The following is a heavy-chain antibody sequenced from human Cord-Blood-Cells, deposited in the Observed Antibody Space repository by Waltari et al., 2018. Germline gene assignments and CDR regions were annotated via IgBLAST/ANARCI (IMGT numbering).Heavy chain of an antibody. CDR2: MNPNSGNT. J-gene: IGHJ4*02. CDR1: GYTFTSYD. Sequence: QVQLVQSGAEVKKPGASVKASCKASGYTFTSYDINWVRQATGQGLEWMGWMNPNSGNTGYAQKFQGRVTITRNTSISTAYMELSSLRSEDTAVYYCARRRGYCSSTSCYSLFDYWGQGTLVTVSS. D-gene: IGHD2-2*02. V-gene: IGHV1-8*03. CDR3: ARRRGYCSSTSCYSLFDY.